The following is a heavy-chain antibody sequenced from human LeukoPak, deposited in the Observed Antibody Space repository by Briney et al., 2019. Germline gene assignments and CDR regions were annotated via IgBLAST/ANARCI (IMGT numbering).Heavy chain of an antibody. J-gene: IGHJ4*02. CDR2: ISGGSGST. Sequence: PPGGSLRLSCAASGFTFSSYAMSWVRQAPGKGLAWVSTISGGSGSTYCADSVKGRFTISRDNSKNTLYLQMNSLRVEDTAVYYCAARSSGNPYFWGQGTLVTVSS. CDR1: GFTFSSYA. D-gene: IGHD1-26*01. V-gene: IGHV3-23*01. CDR3: AARSSGNPYF.